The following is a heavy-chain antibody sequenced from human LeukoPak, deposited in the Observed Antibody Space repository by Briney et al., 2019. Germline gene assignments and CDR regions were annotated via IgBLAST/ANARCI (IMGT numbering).Heavy chain of an antibody. V-gene: IGHV3-9*01. CDR2: ISWNSGSI. CDR3: AKAPSSSWYWYFDL. J-gene: IGHJ2*01. CDR1: GFTFDDYA. Sequence: PGGSLRLSCAASGFTFDDYAMHWVRQAPGKGLEWVSGISWNSGSIGYADSVKGRFTISRDNAKNSLYLQMSSLRAEDTALYYCAKAPSSSWYWYFDLWGRGTLVTVSS. D-gene: IGHD6-13*01.